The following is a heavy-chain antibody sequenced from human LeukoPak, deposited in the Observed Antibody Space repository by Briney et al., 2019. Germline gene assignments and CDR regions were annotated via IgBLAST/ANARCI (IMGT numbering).Heavy chain of an antibody. CDR3: ARIGTVRGVIYDWFDP. CDR1: GFSLSTSGKC. Sequence: SGPALVKPTQTLTLTCTFSGFSLSTSGKCVSWIRQPPGKALERLARSDWDDDKYYSTSLKTRLTISKDTSKNQVVLTMTNMDHVDTATYYCARIGTVRGVIYDWFDPWGQGTLVTVSS. D-gene: IGHD3-10*01. CDR2: SDWDDDK. J-gene: IGHJ5*02. V-gene: IGHV2-70*11.